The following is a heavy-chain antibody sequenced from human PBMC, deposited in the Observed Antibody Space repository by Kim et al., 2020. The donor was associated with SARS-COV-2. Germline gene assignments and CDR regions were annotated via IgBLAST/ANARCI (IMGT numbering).Heavy chain of an antibody. D-gene: IGHD5-12*01. V-gene: IGHV3-30*18. CDR1: GFTFGSHG. J-gene: IGHJ4*02. CDR2: ISYDGSKK. CDR3: AKKGYSGRDIMGYFDN. Sequence: GGSLRLSCAASGFTFGSHGMHWVRQAPGKGLEWVALISYDGSKKYYADSVKGRSTISRDNSKNTLSLQMDSLRADDTAVYYCAKKGYSGRDIMGYFDNWGQGTLVTVSS.